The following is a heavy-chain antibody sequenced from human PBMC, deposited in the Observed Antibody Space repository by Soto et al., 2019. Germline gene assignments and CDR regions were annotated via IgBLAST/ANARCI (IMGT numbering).Heavy chain of an antibody. D-gene: IGHD2-15*01. Sequence: SQTLSLTSTVSGGSISSSSYYWSWIRQTPWKGLEWIGRIYTSGSTNYNPSLTSRVTMSVDTSKNQFSLKLSSVTAADTAVYYCARDYCSGGSCYSFAFDIWGQGTTVTVSS. CDR3: ARDYCSGGSCYSFAFDI. J-gene: IGHJ3*02. CDR1: GGSISSSSYY. V-gene: IGHV4-61*02. CDR2: IYTSGST.